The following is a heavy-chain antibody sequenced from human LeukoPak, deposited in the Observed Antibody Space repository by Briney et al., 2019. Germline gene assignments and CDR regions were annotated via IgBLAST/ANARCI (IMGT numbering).Heavy chain of an antibody. Sequence: SETLSLTCTVSGGSISSGDYYWSWIRQPPGKGLEWIGYIYYSGSTYYNPSLKSRVTISVDTSKNQFSLKLSPVTAADTAVYYCARYRDLLAAAGSNYYYYYMDVWGKGTTVTVSS. CDR2: IYYSGST. V-gene: IGHV4-30-4*08. D-gene: IGHD6-13*01. J-gene: IGHJ6*03. CDR1: GGSISSGDYY. CDR3: ARYRDLLAAAGSNYYYYYMDV.